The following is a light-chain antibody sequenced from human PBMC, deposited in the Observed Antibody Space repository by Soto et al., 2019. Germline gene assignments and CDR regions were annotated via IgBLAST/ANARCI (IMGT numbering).Light chain of an antibody. CDR3: TQYNNWWT. Sequence: EIVMTQSPATLSVSPGERATLSCRASQSFNSNLAWYQQKPGQTPRLLIYGASTRATGIPARFSGSGSGTDFTLTISSLQTEDFAVYYCTQYNNWWTFGQGTKVELK. J-gene: IGKJ1*01. V-gene: IGKV3-15*01. CDR1: QSFNSN. CDR2: GAS.